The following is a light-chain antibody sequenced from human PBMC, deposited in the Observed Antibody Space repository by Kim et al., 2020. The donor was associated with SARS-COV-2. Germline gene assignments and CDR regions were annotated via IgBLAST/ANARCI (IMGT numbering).Light chain of an antibody. V-gene: IGLV2-14*03. CDR1: SSDVGGYDY. Sequence: QSALTQPASVSGSPGQSITITCTGTSSDVGGYDYVSWYQQHPGEVPKLVIDDGTKRPSGVSNRFSGSKSGNTASLTISGLQSEDEADYYCCSFIDTSTYVFGSGTKVTVL. CDR2: DGT. CDR3: CSFIDTSTYV. J-gene: IGLJ1*01.